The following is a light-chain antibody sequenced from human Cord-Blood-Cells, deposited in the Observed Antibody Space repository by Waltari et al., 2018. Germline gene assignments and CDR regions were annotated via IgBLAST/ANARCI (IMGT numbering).Light chain of an antibody. CDR1: QGVSSY. J-gene: IGKJ5*01. Sequence: EIVLTQSPATLSLSPGERATLSCRASQGVSSYLPWYQQKPGQAPRLLIYDASNRATGIPARFSGSGSGKDFTLTISSLEPEDFAVYYCQQRSNWPPITFGQGTRLEIK. V-gene: IGKV3-11*01. CDR3: QQRSNWPPIT. CDR2: DAS.